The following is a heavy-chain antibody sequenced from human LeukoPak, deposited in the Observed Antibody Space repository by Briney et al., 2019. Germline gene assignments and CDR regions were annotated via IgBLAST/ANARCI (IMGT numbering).Heavy chain of an antibody. Sequence: PSETLSLTCTVSGGSISSYYWSWIRQPPGKGLEWIGYIYYSGSTNYNPSLKSRVTISVDTSKNQFSLKLSSVTAADTAVYYCARVSFYGDYEGDFDYWGQGTLVTVSS. CDR1: GGSISSYY. CDR2: IYYSGST. D-gene: IGHD4-17*01. J-gene: IGHJ4*02. CDR3: ARVSFYGDYEGDFDY. V-gene: IGHV4-59*01.